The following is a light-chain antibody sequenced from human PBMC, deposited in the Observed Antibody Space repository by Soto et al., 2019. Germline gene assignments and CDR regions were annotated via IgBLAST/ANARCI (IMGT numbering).Light chain of an antibody. CDR1: QSVSSSY. Sequence: EIVLTQSPGTLSLSPGERATLSCRASQSVSSSYLAWYQQKPGQAPRLLIYDASNRATGIPARFSGSGSGTDFTLTTSSLEPEDFAVYYCQQYGSSPRTFGQGTKVDIK. CDR2: DAS. J-gene: IGKJ1*01. CDR3: QQYGSSPRT. V-gene: IGKV3-20*01.